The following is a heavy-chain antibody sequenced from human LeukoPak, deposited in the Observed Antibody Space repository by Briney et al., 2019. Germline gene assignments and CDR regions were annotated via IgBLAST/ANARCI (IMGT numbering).Heavy chain of an antibody. CDR2: IRYDGSNK. CDR3: AKAYYDSSGLDY. D-gene: IGHD3-22*01. V-gene: IGHV3-30*02. CDR1: GFTFSSYG. Sequence: GGSLRLSCAASGFTFSSYGMHWVRQAPGKGLEWVAFIRYDGSNKYYADSVKGRFTISRDNSKNTLYLQMNSLRAEDTAVYYCAKAYYDSSGLDYWGQGTLVTVSS. J-gene: IGHJ4*02.